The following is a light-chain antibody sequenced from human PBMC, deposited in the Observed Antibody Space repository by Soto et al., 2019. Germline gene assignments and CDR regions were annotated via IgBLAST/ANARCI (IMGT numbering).Light chain of an antibody. J-gene: IGLJ2*01. Sequence: QSALTQPPSASGSPGQSVTISCTRTSSDVGGYNYVSWYQQHPGKAPKLMIYEVSKRPSGVPDRFSGSKSGNTASLTVSGLQAEDEADYYCSSYAGSNNHVVFGGGTKVTVL. CDR3: SSYAGSNNHVV. V-gene: IGLV2-8*01. CDR2: EVS. CDR1: SSDVGGYNY.